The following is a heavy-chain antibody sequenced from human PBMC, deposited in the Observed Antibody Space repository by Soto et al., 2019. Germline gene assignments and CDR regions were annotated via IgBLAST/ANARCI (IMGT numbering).Heavy chain of an antibody. D-gene: IGHD6-13*01. CDR2: INHSGST. CDR3: ARGLTGCSSSWYAY. V-gene: IGHV4-34*01. Sequence: QVQLQQWGAGLLKPSETLSLTCAVYGGSFSGYYWSWIRQPPGKGLEWIGEINHSGSTNYNPSLKSRVTISVDTSKNQFSLKLSSVTAADTAVYYCARGLTGCSSSWYAYWGQGTLVTVSS. J-gene: IGHJ4*02. CDR1: GGSFSGYY.